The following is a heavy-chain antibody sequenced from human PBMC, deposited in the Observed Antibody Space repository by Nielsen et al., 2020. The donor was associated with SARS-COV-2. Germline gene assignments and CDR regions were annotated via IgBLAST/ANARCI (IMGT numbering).Heavy chain of an antibody. CDR3: ARDSSVVIWSGYPVD. CDR2: INSDGSST. CDR1: GFTFSSYW. D-gene: IGHD3-3*01. Sequence: GESLKISCAASGFTFSSYWMHWVRQAPGKGLVWVSRINSDGSSTSYADSVKGRFTISRDNSKNTLYLQMNSLRAEDTAVYYCARDSSVVIWSGYPVDWGQGTLVTVSS. J-gene: IGHJ4*02. V-gene: IGHV3-74*01.